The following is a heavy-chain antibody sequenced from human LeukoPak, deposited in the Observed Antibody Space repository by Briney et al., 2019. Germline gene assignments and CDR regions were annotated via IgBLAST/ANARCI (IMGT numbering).Heavy chain of an antibody. V-gene: IGHV4-30-4*08. Sequence: SETLSLTCSVSGSSISSADFYWSWIRQPPGKGLEWIGSIYYTGDTYYKPSLKSRFAISVNMAKNQFSLKLTSVTAADTAVYYCARYYDFWGGPYDYWGQGALVIVSS. J-gene: IGHJ4*02. CDR3: ARYYDFWGGPYDY. CDR1: GSSISSADFY. D-gene: IGHD3-3*01. CDR2: IYYTGDT.